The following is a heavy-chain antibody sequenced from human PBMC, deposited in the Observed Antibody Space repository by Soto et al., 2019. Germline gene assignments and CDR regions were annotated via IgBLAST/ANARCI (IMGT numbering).Heavy chain of an antibody. Sequence: SETQSLTCTVSGGSISSGNDYWGWIRQPPGKGLEWIGSIYYSGSTYYNPSLKSRVTISVDTSKNHFSLKLSSVTAADTAVYYCARHYCSSANYYNWFDPWGQGTLVTVSS. CDR3: ARHYCSSANYYNWFDP. V-gene: IGHV4-39*01. CDR2: IYYSGST. J-gene: IGHJ5*02. CDR1: GGSISSGNDY. D-gene: IGHD2-15*01.